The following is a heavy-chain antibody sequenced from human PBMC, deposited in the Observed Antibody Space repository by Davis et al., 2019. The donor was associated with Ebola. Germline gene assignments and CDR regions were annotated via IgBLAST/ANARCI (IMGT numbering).Heavy chain of an antibody. CDR3: AREGSNSGPDFED. D-gene: IGHD2/OR15-2a*01. V-gene: IGHV3-72*01. Sequence: PGGSLRLSCAASGITLSDYYINWVRQAPGKGLEWVGRSRNKANSYTTDYAASVKGRFTISRDESKNSLYLQMNSLKTEDTAVYYCAREGSNSGPDFEDWGQGTLVTVSS. CDR1: GITLSDYY. J-gene: IGHJ4*02. CDR2: SRNKANSYTT.